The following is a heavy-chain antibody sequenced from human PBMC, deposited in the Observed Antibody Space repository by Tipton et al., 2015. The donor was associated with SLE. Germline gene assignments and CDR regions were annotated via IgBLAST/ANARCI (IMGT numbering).Heavy chain of an antibody. CDR1: GASISDHY. CDR2: IYSSGST. V-gene: IGHV4-4*08. Sequence: TLSLTCTVSGASISDHYWTWIRQPPGKGLAWIGYIYSSGSTTYTPSLKSRIAISVDTSTMQFSLRRTSVTAADTAVYYCGGGNYFDYYMDGWGKGTTVTVSS. D-gene: IGHD3-22*01. J-gene: IGHJ6*03. CDR3: GGGNYFDYYMDG.